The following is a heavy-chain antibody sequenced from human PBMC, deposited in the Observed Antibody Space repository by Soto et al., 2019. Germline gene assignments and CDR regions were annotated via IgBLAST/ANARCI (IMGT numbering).Heavy chain of an antibody. CDR2: VYYTGDT. D-gene: IGHD4-17*01. CDR1: SGPDRSHN. J-gene: IGHJ6*02. V-gene: IGHV4-59*08. Sequence: QVQLXQSGPXLVKPXXTLSLTCTVSSGPDRSHNWGWIRQPPGRGLEWIGYVYYTGDTAYNPSLRGRVTISADTSTNDISLTLNSVTAADTAVYYCVRQGIDYLHGLVDVWGQGTTVSVSS. CDR3: VRQGIDYLHGLVDV.